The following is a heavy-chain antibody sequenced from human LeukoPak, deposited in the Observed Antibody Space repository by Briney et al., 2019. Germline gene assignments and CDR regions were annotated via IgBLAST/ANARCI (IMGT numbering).Heavy chain of an antibody. D-gene: IGHD6-19*01. CDR1: GGSISSGSYY. CDR2: IYTSGST. Sequence: SETLSLTCTVSGGSISSGSYYWSWIRQPAGKGLEWIGHIYTSGSTNYNPSLKSRVTISVDTSKNQFSLKLSSVTAADTAVYYCARRYIAVGHDYFDYWGQGTLVIVSS. V-gene: IGHV4-61*09. J-gene: IGHJ4*02. CDR3: ARRYIAVGHDYFDY.